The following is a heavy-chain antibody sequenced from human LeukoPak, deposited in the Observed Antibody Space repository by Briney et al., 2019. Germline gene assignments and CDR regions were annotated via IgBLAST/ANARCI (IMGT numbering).Heavy chain of an antibody. Sequence: RTGGSLRLSCAASGFTFSSYAMSWVRQAPGKGLEWVSAISGSGGSTFYADSVKDRFTISRDNSKNTPYLQMNSLRAEDTAVYYCAKDPVATIRRDYWGQGTLVTVSS. CDR3: AKDPVATIRRDY. V-gene: IGHV3-23*01. CDR1: GFTFSSYA. J-gene: IGHJ4*02. CDR2: ISGSGGST. D-gene: IGHD5-12*01.